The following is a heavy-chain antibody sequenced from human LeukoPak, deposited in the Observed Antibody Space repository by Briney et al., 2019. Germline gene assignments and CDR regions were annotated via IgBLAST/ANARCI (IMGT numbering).Heavy chain of an antibody. CDR3: ARDGEVVVTAFYFDY. CDR1: GFTFSSYS. Sequence: PGGSLRLSCAASGFTFSSYSMNWVRQAPGKGLEWVSSISSSSYIYYADSVEGRFTISRDNAKNSLYLQMNSLRAEDTAVYYCARDGEVVVTAFYFDYWGQGTLVTVSS. CDR2: ISSSSYI. D-gene: IGHD2-21*02. V-gene: IGHV3-21*01. J-gene: IGHJ4*02.